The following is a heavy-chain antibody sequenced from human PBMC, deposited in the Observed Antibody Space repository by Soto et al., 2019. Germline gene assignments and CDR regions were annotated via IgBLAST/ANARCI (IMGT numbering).Heavy chain of an antibody. CDR2: IKQDGSEK. J-gene: IGHJ6*02. V-gene: IGHV3-7*01. CDR3: ARDPSRITMIVVALYGMDV. Sequence: PGGSVRLSCAASGFTFSSYWMSWVRQAPGKGLEWVANIKQDGSEKYYVDSVKGRFTISRDNAKNSLYLQMNSLRAEDTAVYYCARDPSRITMIVVALYGMDVWGQGTTVTVSS. CDR1: GFTFSSYW. D-gene: IGHD3-22*01.